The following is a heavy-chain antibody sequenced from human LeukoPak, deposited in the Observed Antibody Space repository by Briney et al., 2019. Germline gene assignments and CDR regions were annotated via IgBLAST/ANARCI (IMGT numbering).Heavy chain of an antibody. CDR3: ARVRGRWLQFFDL. V-gene: IGHV4-31*02. CDR1: GGSISSGGYY. D-gene: IGHD5-24*01. J-gene: IGHJ2*01. CDR2: IYNSGST. Sequence: SETLSLTCTVSGGSISSGGYYWSWIRQHPGKGLGWIGYIYNSGSTYYNPSLKSRVTISVDTSKNQFSLKLSSVTAADTAVYYCARVRGRWLQFFDLWGRGTLVTVSS.